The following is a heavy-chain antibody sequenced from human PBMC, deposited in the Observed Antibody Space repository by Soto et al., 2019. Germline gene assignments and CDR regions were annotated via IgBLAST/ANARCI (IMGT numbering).Heavy chain of an antibody. V-gene: IGHV4-39*01. J-gene: IGHJ3*01. Sequence: SETLSLTCTVSGGSISSSSYYWGWIRQPPGKGLEWIGSIYSSGSTYYNPCLKSRVTISVDTSKNHFFLKLSSVTAADTAVHYCATPVSSCYQACEVWGQGTRGTV. CDR3: ATPVSSCYQACEV. CDR2: IYSSGST. CDR1: GGSISSSSYY. D-gene: IGHD3-22*01.